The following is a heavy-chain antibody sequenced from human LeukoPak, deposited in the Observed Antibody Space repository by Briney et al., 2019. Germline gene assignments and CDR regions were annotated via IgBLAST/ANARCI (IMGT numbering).Heavy chain of an antibody. CDR3: ARLRDVDTAMAGTFDS. CDR1: VGSISSSSYY. CDR2: IYYRGST. J-gene: IGHJ4*02. Sequence: SETLSLTCTVSVGSISSSSYYWGWIRQPPGKGLQWIGSIYYRGSTYYNPSLKSRVTVSVDTSKNQFSLKLSSVTAADTAVYYCARLRDVDTAMAGTFDSWGQGTLVTVSS. V-gene: IGHV4-39*01. D-gene: IGHD5-18*01.